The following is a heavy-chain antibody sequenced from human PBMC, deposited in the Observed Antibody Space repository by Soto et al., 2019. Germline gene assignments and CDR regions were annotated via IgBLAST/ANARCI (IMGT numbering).Heavy chain of an antibody. Sequence: GGSLRLSCAASGFTFSSYEMNWVRQAPGEGLEWVSYISSSGSTIYYADSVKGRFTISRDNAKNSLYLQMNSLRAEDTAVYYCARGAAGKDLRIYWGQGTLVTVSS. CDR2: ISSSGSTI. D-gene: IGHD6-13*01. J-gene: IGHJ4*02. CDR1: GFTFSSYE. V-gene: IGHV3-48*03. CDR3: ARGAAGKDLRIY.